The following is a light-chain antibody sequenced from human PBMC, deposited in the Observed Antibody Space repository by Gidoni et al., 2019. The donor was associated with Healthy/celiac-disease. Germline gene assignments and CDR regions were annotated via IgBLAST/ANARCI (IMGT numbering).Light chain of an antibody. CDR3: QQSYSTPRT. CDR1: QSISSY. Sequence: DIQMTQPPSSLSASVGDRVTITCRASQSISSYLNWYQQKPGKDPKLLIYAASSLQSGVPSRFSGSGSGTDFTLTISSLQPEDFATYYCQQSYSTPRTFGQGTRLEIK. CDR2: AAS. J-gene: IGKJ5*01. V-gene: IGKV1-39*01.